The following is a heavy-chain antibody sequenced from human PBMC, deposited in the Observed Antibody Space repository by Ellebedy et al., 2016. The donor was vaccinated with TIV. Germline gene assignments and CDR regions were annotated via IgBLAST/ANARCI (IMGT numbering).Heavy chain of an antibody. CDR2: FSDSAGNT. Sequence: GGSLRLXXAASGFTFSSYTMTWVRQAPGKGLEWVSSFSDSAGNTYYADSVKGRFTISGNSSKNTLYLQMNSLRADDTAVYYCARSSVSDGMGWFDPWGQGTLVTVSS. V-gene: IGHV3-23*01. CDR1: GFTFSSYT. CDR3: ARSSVSDGMGWFDP. D-gene: IGHD1-1*01. J-gene: IGHJ5*02.